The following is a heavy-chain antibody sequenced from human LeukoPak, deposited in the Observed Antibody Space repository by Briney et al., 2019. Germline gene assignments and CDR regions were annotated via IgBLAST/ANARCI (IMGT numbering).Heavy chain of an antibody. CDR2: ISSGSDAI. CDR3: TRGIRGSSTFDS. Sequence: GGSLRLSCVASGFTFSSYSMSWVRQAPGKGLECVSYISSGSDAIDYAESVKGRFTISRDDAKNSLLLEMNSLRAEDTAVYYCTRGIRGSSTFDSWGQGTLVTVSS. J-gene: IGHJ4*02. CDR1: GFTFSSYS. V-gene: IGHV3-48*04. D-gene: IGHD6-6*01.